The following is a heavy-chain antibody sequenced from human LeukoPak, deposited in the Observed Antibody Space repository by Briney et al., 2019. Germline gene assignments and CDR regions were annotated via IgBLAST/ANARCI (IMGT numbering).Heavy chain of an antibody. CDR1: GGSISSHY. D-gene: IGHD5-18*01. CDR3: ARESTMVTSWFDP. V-gene: IGHV4-59*11. Sequence: SETLSLTCTVSGGSISSHYWSWIRQPPGKGLERIGYIYYSGSTNYNPSLKSRVTISVDTSKNQFSLKLSSVTAADTAVYYCARESTMVTSWFDPWGQGTLVTVSS. CDR2: IYYSGST. J-gene: IGHJ5*02.